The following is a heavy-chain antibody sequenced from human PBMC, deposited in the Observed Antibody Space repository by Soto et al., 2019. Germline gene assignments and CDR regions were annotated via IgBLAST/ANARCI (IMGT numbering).Heavy chain of an antibody. V-gene: IGHV1-18*04. Sequence: QVQLVQSGAEVKKPGASVKVSCKASGYTFTIYGISWVRQAPGQGLEWMGWISGYNGNTDYAQNLQDRVTLTTDASTSSVDMELTSLRSDNTAVYYCARAAYYDSSGYFGNWGQGTLITVSS. D-gene: IGHD3-22*01. CDR3: ARAAYYDSSGYFGN. CDR2: ISGYNGNT. CDR1: GYTFTIYG. J-gene: IGHJ4*02.